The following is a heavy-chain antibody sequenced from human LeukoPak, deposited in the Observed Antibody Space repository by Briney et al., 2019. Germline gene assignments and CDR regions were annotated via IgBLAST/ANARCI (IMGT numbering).Heavy chain of an antibody. CDR2: IYYSGST. Sequence: PSETLSLTCTVSGGSISSSSYYWGWIRQPPGKGLEWIGSIYYSGSTYYNPSLKSRVTISVDTSKNQFSLKLSSVTAADTAVYYCARGNGDGFDYWGQGTLVTVSS. J-gene: IGHJ4*02. D-gene: IGHD4-17*01. CDR1: GGSISSSSYY. V-gene: IGHV4-39*07. CDR3: ARGNGDGFDY.